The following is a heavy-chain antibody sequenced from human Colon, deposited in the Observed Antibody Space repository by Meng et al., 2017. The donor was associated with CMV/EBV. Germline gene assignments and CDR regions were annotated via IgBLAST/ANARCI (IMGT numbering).Heavy chain of an antibody. J-gene: IGHJ5*02. D-gene: IGHD2-8*01. CDR2: IKEDGNEK. V-gene: IGHV3-7*01. CDR1: GFTFSTYC. Sequence: GESLKIACAASGFTFSTYCMTWVRQAPGKGLEWVGNIKEDGNEKNYVDPVKGRFTISRDNAKNSLFLQMSSLRVEDTAGYYCARGRTIGAPWGQGTLVTVSS. CDR3: ARGRTIGAP.